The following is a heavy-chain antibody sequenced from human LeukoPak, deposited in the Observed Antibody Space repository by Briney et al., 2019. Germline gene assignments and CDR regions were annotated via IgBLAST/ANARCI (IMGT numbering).Heavy chain of an antibody. CDR2: ISSSGSTI. V-gene: IGHV3-11*01. CDR3: ARSPQKYYDFWSGYSEFDY. Sequence: PGGSLRLSCAASGFTFSDYYMSWIRQAPGKGLEWVSYISSSGSTIYYADSVKGRFTISRDNAKNSLYLQMNSLRAEDTAVYYCARSPQKYYDFWSGYSEFDYWGQGILVTVSS. J-gene: IGHJ4*02. CDR1: GFTFSDYY. D-gene: IGHD3-3*01.